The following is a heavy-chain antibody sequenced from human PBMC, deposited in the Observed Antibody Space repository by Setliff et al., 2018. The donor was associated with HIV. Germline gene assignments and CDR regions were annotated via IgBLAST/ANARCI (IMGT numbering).Heavy chain of an antibody. V-gene: IGHV3-7*01. CDR2: IKQDGSEK. J-gene: IGHJ6*02. CDR1: KFIFSSYS. Sequence: GSLSLSCVASKFIFSSYSMSWVRQAPGKGLEWVANIKQDGSEKYYVDSVKGRFTISRDNAKNSLYLQMNSLRAEDTAVYYCVRDITTCWDIWGQGTTVTVSS. CDR3: VRDITTCWDI. D-gene: IGHD4-4*01.